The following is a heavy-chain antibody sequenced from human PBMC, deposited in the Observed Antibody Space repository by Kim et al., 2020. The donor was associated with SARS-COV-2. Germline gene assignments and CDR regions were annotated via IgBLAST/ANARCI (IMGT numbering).Heavy chain of an antibody. CDR2: IDWDDDK. V-gene: IGHV2-70*11. D-gene: IGHD3-9*01. J-gene: IGHJ6*02. CDR1: GFSLSTSGMC. Sequence: SGPTLVNPTQTLTLTCTFSGFSLSTSGMCVSWIRQPPGKALEWLARIDWDDDKYYSTSLKTRLTISKDTSKNQVVLTMTNMDPVDTATYYCARTQYDILTGCQGGMDVWGQGTTVTVSS. CDR3: ARTQYDILTGCQGGMDV.